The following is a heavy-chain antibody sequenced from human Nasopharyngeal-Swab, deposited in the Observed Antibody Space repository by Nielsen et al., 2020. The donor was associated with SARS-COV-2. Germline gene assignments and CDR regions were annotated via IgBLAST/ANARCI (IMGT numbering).Heavy chain of an antibody. CDR3: TRDTPAMFAY. CDR2: ISNTGDYI. V-gene: IGHV3-21*01. J-gene: IGHJ4*02. Sequence: WIRQPPGKGLEWVSAISNTGDYIYNAASVKGRFTISRDNAKNSVYLQMDSLRAEDTAVYFCTRDTPAMFAYWGQGTLVTVSS.